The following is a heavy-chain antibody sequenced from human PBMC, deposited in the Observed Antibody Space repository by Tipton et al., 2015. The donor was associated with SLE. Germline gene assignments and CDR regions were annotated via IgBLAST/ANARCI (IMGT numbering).Heavy chain of an antibody. J-gene: IGHJ4*02. CDR2: ISYTGST. CDR1: AYSISSGYY. Sequence: TLSLTCSVSAYSISSGYYWGWIRQSPGKGLEWIASISYTGSTFYSPSLNSRVTISLDTSKNQFSLRLISVTAADTAVYYCARDSVGGAFDFWGQGTLVTVSS. V-gene: IGHV4-38-2*02. D-gene: IGHD1-26*01. CDR3: ARDSVGGAFDF.